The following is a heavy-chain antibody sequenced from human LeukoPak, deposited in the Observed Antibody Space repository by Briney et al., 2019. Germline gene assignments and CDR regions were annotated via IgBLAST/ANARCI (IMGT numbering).Heavy chain of an antibody. V-gene: IGHV4-30-4*01. D-gene: IGHD1-26*01. CDR3: ARGGGGAKAFYFDY. Sequence: PSQTLSLTCNVSGGSISSGDYYWSWLRQPPGKGLEWIGYIYYSGSTYYNPSLKSRVTMSVDTTRKRFSLRLTSESAADTGVYYCARGGGGAKAFYFDYWGQGSLVTVSS. CDR1: GGSISSGDYY. J-gene: IGHJ4*02. CDR2: IYYSGST.